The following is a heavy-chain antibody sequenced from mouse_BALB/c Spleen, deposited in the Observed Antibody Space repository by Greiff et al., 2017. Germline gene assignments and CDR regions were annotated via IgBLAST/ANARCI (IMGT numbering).Heavy chain of an antibody. D-gene: IGHD2-4*01. CDR3: VKREVYYDYDGWFAY. J-gene: IGHJ3*01. CDR2: INPSTGYT. V-gene: IGHV1-4*01. CDR1: GYTFTSYW. Sequence: VQLQQSGAELATPGASVTMSCKASGYTFTSYWMHWVHQRPGQGLEWIGYINPSTGYTEYNQKFKDKATLTADKSSSTAYMQLSSLTSEDSAVYYCVKREVYYDYDGWFAYWGQGTLVTVSA.